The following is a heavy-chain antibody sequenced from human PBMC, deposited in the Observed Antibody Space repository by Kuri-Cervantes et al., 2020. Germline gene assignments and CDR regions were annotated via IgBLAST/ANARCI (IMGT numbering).Heavy chain of an antibody. Sequence: SVKVSCKASGCTFTSYDINWVRQATGQGLEWMGWMNPNSGNTGYAQKFQGRVTMTRNTSISTAYMELSSLRSEDTAVYYCARDRRSIAARVFWNWGQGTLVTVSS. CDR1: GCTFTSYD. J-gene: IGHJ4*02. CDR2: MNPNSGNT. CDR3: ARDRRSIAARVFWN. D-gene: IGHD6-6*01. V-gene: IGHV1-8*01.